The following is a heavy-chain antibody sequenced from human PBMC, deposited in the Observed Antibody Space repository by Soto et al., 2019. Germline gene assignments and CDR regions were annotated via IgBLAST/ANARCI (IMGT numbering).Heavy chain of an antibody. CDR2: ISYDGSNK. D-gene: IGHD5-12*01. J-gene: IGHJ4*02. CDR3: AKGLPYSGYVGYFDY. Sequence: PGGSLRLSCAASGFTFSSYGMHWVRQAPGKGLEWVAVISYDGSNKYYADSVKGRFTISRDNSKNTLYLQTNSLRAEDTAVYYCAKGLPYSGYVGYFDYWGQGTLVTVSS. CDR1: GFTFSSYG. V-gene: IGHV3-30*18.